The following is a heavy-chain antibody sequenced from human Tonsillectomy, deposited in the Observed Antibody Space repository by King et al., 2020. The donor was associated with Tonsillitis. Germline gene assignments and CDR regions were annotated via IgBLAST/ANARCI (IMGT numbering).Heavy chain of an antibody. CDR2: ISSSSTYI. Sequence: QLVQSGGGLVKPGGSLRLSCAASGFTFSSYSMNWVRQAPGKGLEWVSSISSSSTYIYYADSVKGRFTISRDNAKNSLYLQMNSLRAEDTAVYYWARYGVEGYYFYYYYMDVWGKGTTVTVSS. V-gene: IGHV3-21*01. J-gene: IGHJ6*03. CDR1: GFTFSSYS. D-gene: IGHD4-17*01. CDR3: ARYGVEGYYFYYYYMDV.